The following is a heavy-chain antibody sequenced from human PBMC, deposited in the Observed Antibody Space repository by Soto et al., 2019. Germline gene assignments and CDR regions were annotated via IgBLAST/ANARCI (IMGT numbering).Heavy chain of an antibody. CDR3: GRGKTQYFSDL. CDR2: IYRSGTT. V-gene: IGHV4-30-2*01. Sequence: PSETLSLTCDVSGGSVSGGTYSWTCIRQAPGKGLEWIGYIYRSGTTYYNPSLKSRVSISVDRSRNQFSLNLTSMTAADTAVYYCGRGKTQYFSDLWGQAKLVTVSS. CDR1: GGSVSGGTYS. D-gene: IGHD1-26*01. J-gene: IGHJ4*02.